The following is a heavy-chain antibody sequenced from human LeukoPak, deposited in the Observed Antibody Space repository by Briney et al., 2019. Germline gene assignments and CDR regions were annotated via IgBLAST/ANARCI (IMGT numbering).Heavy chain of an antibody. D-gene: IGHD3-3*02. CDR2: IKQDGSEK. CDR1: GFTFSSYW. J-gene: IGHJ3*02. Sequence: GGSLRLSCAASGFTFSSYWMSWVRQAPGKGLEWVANIKQDGSEKYYVDSVKGRFTISRDNAKNSLYLQMNSLRAEDTAVYYCARDISSPPPAAFDIWGQGTMVTVS. V-gene: IGHV3-7*01. CDR3: ARDISSPPPAAFDI.